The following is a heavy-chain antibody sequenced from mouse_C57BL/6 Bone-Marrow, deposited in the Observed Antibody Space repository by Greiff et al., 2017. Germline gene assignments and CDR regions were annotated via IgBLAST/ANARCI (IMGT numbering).Heavy chain of an antibody. J-gene: IGHJ2*01. CDR2: IHPNSGST. CDR1: GYTFTSYW. V-gene: IGHV1-64*01. Sequence: QVQLQQSGAELVKPGASVKLSCKASGYTFTSYWMHWVKQRPGQGLEWIGMIHPNSGSTNYNEKFKSKATLTVDKSSSTAYMQRSSLTSEDSAVYYCARKGYGSSRYLDYWGQGTTHTVSS. D-gene: IGHD1-1*01. CDR3: ARKGYGSSRYLDY.